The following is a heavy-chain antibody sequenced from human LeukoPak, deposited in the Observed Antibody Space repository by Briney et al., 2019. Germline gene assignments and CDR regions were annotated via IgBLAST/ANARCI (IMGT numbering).Heavy chain of an antibody. V-gene: IGHV1-18*01. CDR3: ARNPRSPHGLLWFGESNGYMDV. J-gene: IGHJ6*03. CDR2: ISAYNGNT. Sequence: GASVKVSCKASGYTFTSYGISWVRQAPGQGLEWMGWISAYNGNTNYAQKLQGRVTMTTDTSTSTAYMELRSLRSDDTAVYYCARNPRSPHGLLWFGESNGYMDVWGKGTTVTVSS. D-gene: IGHD3-10*01. CDR1: GYTFTSYG.